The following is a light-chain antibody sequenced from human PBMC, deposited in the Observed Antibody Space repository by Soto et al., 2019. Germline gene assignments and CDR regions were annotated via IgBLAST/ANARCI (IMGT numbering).Light chain of an antibody. CDR2: DVT. V-gene: IGLV2-11*01. J-gene: IGLJ3*02. CDR1: SSDVGGYNF. CDR3: CSYAGTYTFVV. Sequence: QSALTQPRSVSGSPGQSVTISCTGTSSDVGGYNFVSWFQHRPGKAPKLMIYDVTKRPSGVPDRFSGSKSGNTASLTISGLQGDDEADYYCCSYAGTYTFVVFGGGTKVTVL.